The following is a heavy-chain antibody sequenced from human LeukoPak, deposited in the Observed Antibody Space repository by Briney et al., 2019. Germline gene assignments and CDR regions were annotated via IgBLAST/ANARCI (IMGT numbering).Heavy chain of an antibody. J-gene: IGHJ4*02. Sequence: TGGSLRLSCAASGFSFSNAWMSWVRQAPGKGPEWVGRIKSEADGGTTDYAAPVRGRFTISRDDSKNTLSLQMNSLKTEDTAVYYCTTGPRYDNSGYFDNWGQGTLVTVSS. V-gene: IGHV3-15*01. D-gene: IGHD3-22*01. CDR2: IKSEADGGTT. CDR3: TTGPRYDNSGYFDN. CDR1: GFSFSNAW.